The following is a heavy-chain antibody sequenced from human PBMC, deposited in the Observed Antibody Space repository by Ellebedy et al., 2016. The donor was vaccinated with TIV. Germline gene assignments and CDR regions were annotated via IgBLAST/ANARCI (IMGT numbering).Heavy chain of an antibody. V-gene: IGHV1-8*02. CDR3: ARRQFYMSDY. Sequence: AASVKVSCKASEDTFTTSTFSWVRQSTGQGLEWMGWINPNSGNTGYAQKFQGRVTMTRNTSISTAYMELSSLTFEDTAVYYCARRQFYMSDYWGQGTLVTVSS. D-gene: IGHD5-24*01. CDR1: EDTFTTST. CDR2: INPNSGNT. J-gene: IGHJ4*02.